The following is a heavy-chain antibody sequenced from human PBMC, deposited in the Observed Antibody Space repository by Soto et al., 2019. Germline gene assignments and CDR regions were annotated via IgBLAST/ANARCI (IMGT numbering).Heavy chain of an antibody. D-gene: IGHD3-22*01. CDR1: GGTFSSYA. J-gene: IGHJ4*02. CDR2: IIPIFGTA. Sequence: VQLVQTGAEVKKPRSSVKISCKASGGTFSSYAISWVRQAPGQGLEWMGGIIPIFGTANYAKKFKGRVTITTDEYKSTAYMEMSSLRSEDTAVYYCARDRTTYYYDSSGYTFDYWGQGTLGTVSS. V-gene: IGHV1-69*01. CDR3: ARDRTTYYYDSSGYTFDY.